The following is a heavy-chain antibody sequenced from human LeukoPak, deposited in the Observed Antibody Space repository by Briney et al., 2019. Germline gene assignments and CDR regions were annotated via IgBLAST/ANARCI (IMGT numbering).Heavy chain of an antibody. Sequence: WASVKVSCKASGGTFGSYTLSWVRQAPGQGLEWMGIINPSGGNTNYAQKFQGRVTMTRDTSTSTVYMELSSLRSEDTAVYYCARGDHVRIYAESSFDIWGQGTMVTVSS. CDR2: INPSGGNT. CDR1: GGTFGSYT. V-gene: IGHV1-46*01. J-gene: IGHJ3*02. CDR3: ARGDHVRIYAESSFDI. D-gene: IGHD5/OR15-5a*01.